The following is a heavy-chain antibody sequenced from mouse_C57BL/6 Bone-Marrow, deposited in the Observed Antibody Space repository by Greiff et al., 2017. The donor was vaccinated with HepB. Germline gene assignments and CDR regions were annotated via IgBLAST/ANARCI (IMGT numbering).Heavy chain of an antibody. J-gene: IGHJ4*01. CDR2: IWSGGST. CDR3: AAAYYRGYYAMDY. V-gene: IGHV2-2*01. CDR1: GFSLTSYG. Sequence: QVQLKESGPGLVQPSQSLSITCTVSGFSLTSYGVHWVRQSPGKGLEWLGVIWSGGSTDYNAAFISRLSISKDNSKSQVFFKMNSLQADDTAIYYWAAAYYRGYYAMDYWGQGTSVTVSS. D-gene: IGHD2-12*01.